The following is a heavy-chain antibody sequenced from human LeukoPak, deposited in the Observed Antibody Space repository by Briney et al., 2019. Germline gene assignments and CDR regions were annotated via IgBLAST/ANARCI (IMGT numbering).Heavy chain of an antibody. CDR2: INTVGSRT. J-gene: IGHJ4*02. D-gene: IGHD3-10*01. V-gene: IGHV3-74*01. CDR3: AFGTVSQSFNH. Sequence: QPGGSLRLSCAASGFTFSTYWMHWVRQAPGKGLVWVSHINTVGSRTDYTGSVKGRFTVSRDNAKNTLHLQMNSLRAEDTAVYYCAFGTVSQSFNHWGQGTLVTVSS. CDR1: GFTFSTYW.